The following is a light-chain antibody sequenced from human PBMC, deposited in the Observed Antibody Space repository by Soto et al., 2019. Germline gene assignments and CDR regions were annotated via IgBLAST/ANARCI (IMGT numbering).Light chain of an antibody. J-gene: IGLJ3*02. V-gene: IGLV1-44*01. CDR3: AAWDARLDGVV. Sequence: QSVLTQPPSASGTPGQTFTISCSGSSSNIGANTVNWFQHLPGTAPKLLIYSNNQRPSGVPDRVSGSKSGTSVTLAISGLQSEDEADYYCAAWDARLDGVVFGGGTKLTVL. CDR2: SNN. CDR1: SSNIGANT.